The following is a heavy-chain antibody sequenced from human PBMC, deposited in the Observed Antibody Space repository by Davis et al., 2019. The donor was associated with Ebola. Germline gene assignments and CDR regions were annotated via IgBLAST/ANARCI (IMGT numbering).Heavy chain of an antibody. J-gene: IGHJ6*02. V-gene: IGHV1-2*02. D-gene: IGHD3-10*01. CDR1: GYTFTGYY. Sequence: ASVKVSCKASGYTFTGYYMHWVRQAPGQGLEWMGWINPNSGGTNYAQKFQGRVTMTRDTSISTAYMELSRLRSDDTAVYYCAREGYYYGSGGYGMDVWGQGTTVTVSS. CDR3: AREGYYYGSGGYGMDV. CDR2: INPNSGGT.